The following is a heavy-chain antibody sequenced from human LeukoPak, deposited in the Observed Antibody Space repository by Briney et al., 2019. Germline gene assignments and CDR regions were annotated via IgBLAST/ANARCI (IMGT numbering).Heavy chain of an antibody. V-gene: IGHV4-59*08. CDR2: IYYSGST. Sequence: SETLSLTCTVSGGSISNYYWSWIRQPPGKGLEWIGYIYYSGSTNYNPSLKSRVTISVDTSKNQFSLKLSSVTAADTAVYYCARHCSGGSCYSSFDYWGQGTLVTVSS. J-gene: IGHJ4*02. D-gene: IGHD2-15*01. CDR1: GGSISNYY. CDR3: ARHCSGGSCYSSFDY.